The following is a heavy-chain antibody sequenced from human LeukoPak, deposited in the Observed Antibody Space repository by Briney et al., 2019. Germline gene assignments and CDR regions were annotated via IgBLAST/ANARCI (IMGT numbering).Heavy chain of an antibody. J-gene: IGHJ5*02. CDR1: GFTFSDYS. Sequence: GGSLRLSCAASGFTFSDYSITWVRQAPGKGLEWVSYISGSGTSIYYADSVKGRFTISRDNAQSSLYLQMNSLSAEDTAVYYCARSDWFDPWGQGTLVTVSS. V-gene: IGHV3-48*04. CDR2: ISGSGTSI. CDR3: ARSDWFDP.